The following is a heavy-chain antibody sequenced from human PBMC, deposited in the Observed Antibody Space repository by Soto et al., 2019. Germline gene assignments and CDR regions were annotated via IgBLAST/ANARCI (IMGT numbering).Heavy chain of an antibody. D-gene: IGHD2-15*01. CDR3: ASSRGYCSGGSCDPFYYYYMDV. J-gene: IGHJ6*03. Sequence: PSETLSLTCTVSGGSIISYYWSWILQPPWKGLEWIGYIYYSGSTNYNPSLKSRVTISVDTSKNQFSLKLSSVTAADTAVYYCASSRGYCSGGSCDPFYYYYMDVWGKGTTVTVSS. CDR2: IYYSGST. V-gene: IGHV4-59*08. CDR1: GGSIISYY.